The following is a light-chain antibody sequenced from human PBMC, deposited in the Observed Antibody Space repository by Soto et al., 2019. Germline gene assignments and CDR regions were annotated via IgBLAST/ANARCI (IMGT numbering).Light chain of an antibody. Sequence: DIEMTQSPSSLSASVGDRVTITCRASQSISSYLNWYQQKPGKAPKLLINAASSLQSGVPSRFSGSGSGTEFTLTISALQPQDFATYFCQQSYITPRTFGQGTKVEIK. CDR3: QQSYITPRT. CDR2: AAS. J-gene: IGKJ1*01. V-gene: IGKV1-39*01. CDR1: QSISSY.